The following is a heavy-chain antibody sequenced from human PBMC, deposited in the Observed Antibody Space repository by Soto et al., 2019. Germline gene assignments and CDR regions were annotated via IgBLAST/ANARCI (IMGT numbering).Heavy chain of an antibody. CDR2: LNQDGSEK. CDR1: GFTFSNYW. V-gene: IGHV3-7*01. Sequence: EVQLVESGGGLVQPGGSLRLSCAASGFTFSNYWMTWVRQAPGKGLEWVASLNQDGSEKYYVDSVKGRFTSSSDNSQNSLSLQMNSLRADDTAVYYCARAVSTAGGHWGQGTLVTVSS. D-gene: IGHD6-25*01. J-gene: IGHJ4*02. CDR3: ARAVSTAGGH.